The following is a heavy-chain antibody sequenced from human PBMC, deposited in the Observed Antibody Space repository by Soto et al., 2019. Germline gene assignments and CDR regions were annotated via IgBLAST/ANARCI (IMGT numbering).Heavy chain of an antibody. Sequence: SETLSLTCTVSGGSISSYYWSWIRQPPGKGLEWIGYIYYSGSTNYNPSLKSRVTISVDTSKNQFSLKLSSVTAADTAVYYCAKYGDTGGYFDYWGQGTLVTVSS. V-gene: IGHV4-59*01. D-gene: IGHD4-17*01. CDR1: GGSISSYY. CDR3: AKYGDTGGYFDY. J-gene: IGHJ4*02. CDR2: IYYSGST.